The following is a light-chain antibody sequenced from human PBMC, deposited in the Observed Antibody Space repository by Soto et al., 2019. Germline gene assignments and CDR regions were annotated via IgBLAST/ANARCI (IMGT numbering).Light chain of an antibody. CDR2: GAS. V-gene: IGKV3-20*01. Sequence: DIVLTQSPDTLSLSSGERATLSCRASQRISNYYLAWYHQKPGQAPRLLIYGASSRATGVPDRFSGSGSGTDFTLTISRLEPEDFAVYYCQQYGSSPLTFGGGTKVDIK. CDR3: QQYGSSPLT. J-gene: IGKJ4*01. CDR1: QRISNYY.